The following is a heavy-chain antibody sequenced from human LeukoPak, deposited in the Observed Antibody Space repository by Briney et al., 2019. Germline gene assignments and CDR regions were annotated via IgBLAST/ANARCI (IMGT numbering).Heavy chain of an antibody. CDR3: AKDLDCSSTSCYTDY. J-gene: IGHJ4*02. D-gene: IGHD2-2*02. CDR1: GFTFSSYA. V-gene: IGHV3-23*01. Sequence: GPSLRLSYATSGFTFSSYAMSWVRQAPGKGLESLSAMSGSGASTYYADSVKGRFTISRDNSKNTLYLRMNSLRAEDTTVYYCAKDLDCSSTSCYTDYWGQGTLVTASS. CDR2: MSGSGAST.